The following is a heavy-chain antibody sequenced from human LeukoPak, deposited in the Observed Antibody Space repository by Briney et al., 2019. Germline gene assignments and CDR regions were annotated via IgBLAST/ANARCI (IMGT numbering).Heavy chain of an antibody. CDR2: ISWNSGSI. CDR3: VKAYSSGWQNFDY. Sequence: GGSLRLSCAASGFTFDDYAMHWVRQAPGKGLEWVSGISWNSGSIGYADSVKGRFTISRDNAKNSLYLQMNSLRAEDTALYYCVKAYSSGWQNFDYWGQGTLVTVSS. J-gene: IGHJ4*02. CDR1: GFTFDDYA. V-gene: IGHV3-9*01. D-gene: IGHD6-19*01.